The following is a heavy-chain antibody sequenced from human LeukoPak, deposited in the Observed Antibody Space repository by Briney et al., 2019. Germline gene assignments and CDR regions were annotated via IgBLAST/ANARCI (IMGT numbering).Heavy chain of an antibody. V-gene: IGHV4-31*03. CDR3: ARDSHYDILTGYPGGRAFDI. CDR1: GGSISSGGYY. D-gene: IGHD3-9*01. J-gene: IGHJ3*02. CDR2: IYYSGST. Sequence: SETQSLTCTVSGGSISSGGYYWSWIRQHPGKGLEWIGYIYYSGSTYYNPSLKSRVTISVDTSKNQFSLKLSSVTAADTAVYYCARDSHYDILTGYPGGRAFDIWGQGTMVTVSS.